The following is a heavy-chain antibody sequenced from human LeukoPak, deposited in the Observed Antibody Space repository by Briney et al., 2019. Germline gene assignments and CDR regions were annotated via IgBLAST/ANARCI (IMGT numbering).Heavy chain of an antibody. D-gene: IGHD5-18*01. CDR3: ARTKGYSYGYRSAFDI. V-gene: IGHV1-69*05. J-gene: IGHJ3*02. Sequence: GASVKVSCKASGGTFSSYAISWVRQAPGQGLEWMGGIIPIFGTANYAQKFQGRVTITTDESTSTAYMELSSLRSEDTAVYYCARTKGYSYGYRSAFDIWDQGTMVTVSS. CDR1: GGTFSSYA. CDR2: IIPIFGTA.